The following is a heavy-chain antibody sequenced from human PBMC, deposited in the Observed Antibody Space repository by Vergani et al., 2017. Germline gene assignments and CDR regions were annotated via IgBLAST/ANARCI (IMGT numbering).Heavy chain of an antibody. D-gene: IGHD4-17*01. CDR1: GYTFTDHY. Sequence: EVQLVQSGAEVKKPGATMKISCKVSGYTFTDHYMPWVKKAPGKGLEWMGLVDPEDGETIYAEKFKGRVTIAADTSTDTAHLELSSLIFEDTAVYYCATPRTGTRGGMEVWGQGITVIVSS. CDR2: VDPEDGET. V-gene: IGHV1-69-2*01. J-gene: IGHJ6*02. CDR3: ATPRTGTRGGMEV.